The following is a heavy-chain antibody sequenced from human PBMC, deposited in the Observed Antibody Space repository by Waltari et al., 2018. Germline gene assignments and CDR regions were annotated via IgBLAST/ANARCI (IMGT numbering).Heavy chain of an antibody. CDR3: VRGGDY. Sequence: VQLVESGGGLVQPGGSLRLSCAASGFTFRNYNFNWVRQAPGKGLEWVSFLSSGGGTIFYPDSVKGRFTISRDNSKNTLYLQMNSLRAEDTAVYYCVRGGDYWGQGTLVTVSS. J-gene: IGHJ4*02. CDR1: GFTFRNYN. D-gene: IGHD1-26*01. CDR2: LSSGGGTI. V-gene: IGHV3-48*01.